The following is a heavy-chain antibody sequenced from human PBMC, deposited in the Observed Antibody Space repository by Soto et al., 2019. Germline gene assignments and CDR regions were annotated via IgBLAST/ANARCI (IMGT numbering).Heavy chain of an antibody. Sequence: ASVKVSCKASGYTFTSYAMHWVRQAPGQRLEWMGWINAGNGNTKYSQKFQGRVTITRDTSASTAYMELSSLRSEDTAVYYCAGGNVSVAGTLEQDYMYVWGKGSTVIVSS. CDR2: INAGNGNT. CDR1: GYTFTSYA. D-gene: IGHD6-19*01. J-gene: IGHJ6*03. V-gene: IGHV1-3*01. CDR3: AGGNVSVAGTLEQDYMYV.